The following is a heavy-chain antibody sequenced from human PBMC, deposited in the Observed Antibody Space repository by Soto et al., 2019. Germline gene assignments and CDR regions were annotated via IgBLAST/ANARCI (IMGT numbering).Heavy chain of an antibody. CDR3: ARDGAAMLTGYYYNSGMDV. D-gene: IGHD3-9*01. Sequence: EVQLVESGGGLVKPGGSLRLSCAASGFTFSSYSMNWVRQAPGKGLEWVSAISNSSSYIYYANSVKGRLTISRDNAKNSLYLLMIGLRAEDTAVYYCARDGAAMLTGYYYNSGMDVWGQGTTFTVSS. CDR2: ISNSSSYI. CDR1: GFTFSSYS. J-gene: IGHJ6*02. V-gene: IGHV3-21*01.